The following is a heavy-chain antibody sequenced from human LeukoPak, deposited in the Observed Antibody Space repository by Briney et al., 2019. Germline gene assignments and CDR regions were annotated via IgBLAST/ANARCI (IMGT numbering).Heavy chain of an antibody. CDR2: IYYSGST. CDR1: GGSISSSSYY. CDR3: ARGYSYNYLYFDY. Sequence: PSETLSLTCTVYGGSISSSSYYWGWIRQPPGKGLEWIGSIYYSGSTYYNPSLKSRVTISVDTSKNQFSLRLSSVTAADTAVYYCARGYSYNYLYFDYWGQGTLVTVSS. J-gene: IGHJ4*02. V-gene: IGHV4-39*07. D-gene: IGHD5-18*01.